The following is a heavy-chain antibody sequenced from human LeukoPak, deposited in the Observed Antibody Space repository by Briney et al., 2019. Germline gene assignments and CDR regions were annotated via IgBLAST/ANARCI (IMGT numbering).Heavy chain of an antibody. V-gene: IGHV3-11*06. CDR1: IFTFSHYY. CDR3: ARDFGGEVPHRNWLHP. J-gene: IGHJ5*02. D-gene: IGHD3-10*01. Sequence: GGSLRLSCAASIFTFSHYYMTWIRQAPGKGLEWLSYISGSGSYTNYADSVKGRFTTYRDNAKNSLYLQMNRLRVEDTAVYYCARDFGGEVPHRNWLHPWGPGTLVHVSS. CDR2: ISGSGSYT.